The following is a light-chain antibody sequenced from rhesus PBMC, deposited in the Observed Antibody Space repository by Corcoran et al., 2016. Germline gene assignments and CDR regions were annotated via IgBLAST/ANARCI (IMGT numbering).Light chain of an antibody. Sequence: DIQMTQSPSSLSASVGDRVTITCQASQSLNNFLNWYQKKQGKFPKLLIYRASTLQTEIPSRFSVSGAGTDFTLTSSSLQPEDFDTYYCQQGYSYPLTFGGGTKVELK. CDR2: RAS. CDR3: QQGYSYPLT. J-gene: IGKJ4*01. V-gene: IGKV1S9*01. CDR1: QSLNNF.